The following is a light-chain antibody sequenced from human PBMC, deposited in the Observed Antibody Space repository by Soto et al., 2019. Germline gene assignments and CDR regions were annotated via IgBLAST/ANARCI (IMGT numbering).Light chain of an antibody. V-gene: IGKV3-15*01. CDR1: QSVSSN. J-gene: IGKJ4*01. Sequence: EIVMTQSPATLSVSPGERATLSCRASQSVSSNLAWYQQKPGQAPSLLIYGASTRATGTPARFSGSGSGTEFTLTISSLQSEDFAVYYCQQYIRWPRTLGGGTKV. CDR3: QQYIRWPRT. CDR2: GAS.